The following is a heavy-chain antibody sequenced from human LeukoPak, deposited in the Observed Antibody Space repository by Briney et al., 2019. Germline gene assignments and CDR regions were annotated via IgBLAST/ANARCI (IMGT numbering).Heavy chain of an antibody. D-gene: IGHD6-19*01. V-gene: IGHV3-33*01. CDR2: IWYDGSNK. CDR3: ARDGAVAGTRNVHY. CDR1: GFTFSSYG. J-gene: IGHJ4*02. Sequence: PGGSLRLSCAASGFTFSSYGMHWVRQAPGKGLEWVAVIWYDGSNKYYADSVKGRFTISRDNAKNSLYLQMNSLRDEDTAVYYCARDGAVAGTRNVHYWGQGTLVTVSS.